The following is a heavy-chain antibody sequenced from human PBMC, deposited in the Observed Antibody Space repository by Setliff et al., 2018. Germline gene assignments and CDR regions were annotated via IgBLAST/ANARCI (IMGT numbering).Heavy chain of an antibody. J-gene: IGHJ4*02. CDR1: GYSISSGYN. Sequence: PSETLSLTCAVSGYSISSGYNWGWIRQPPGKGLEWIGTIYHSGSTYYSPSLKSRVTISVDTSKNQFSLKLSSVTAADTAVYYCARRETYYNFWSGYYAYWGQGTLVTVSS. V-gene: IGHV4-38-2*01. CDR3: ARRETYYNFWSGYYAY. D-gene: IGHD3-3*01. CDR2: IYHSGST.